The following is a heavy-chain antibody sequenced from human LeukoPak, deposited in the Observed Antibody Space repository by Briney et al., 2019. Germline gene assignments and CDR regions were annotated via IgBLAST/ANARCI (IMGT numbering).Heavy chain of an antibody. CDR2: ISVYNGNT. D-gene: IGHD3-22*01. CDR3: AREPNYYDSSGSQGAFDI. Sequence: GSVKVSCKASGYTFTSYGISWVRQAPGQGLEWMGWISVYNGNTNYTQELQGRVTMTTDTPTSTAYMELRSLRSDDPAVYYCAREPNYYDSSGSQGAFDIWGQGTMVTVSS. V-gene: IGHV1-18*01. CDR1: GYTFTSYG. J-gene: IGHJ3*02.